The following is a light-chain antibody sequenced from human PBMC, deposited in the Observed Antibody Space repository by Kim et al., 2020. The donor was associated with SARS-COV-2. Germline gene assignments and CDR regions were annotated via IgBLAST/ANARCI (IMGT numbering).Light chain of an antibody. J-gene: IGLJ2*01. Sequence: ELTQPPSVSGAPGQRVTISCTGSSSNVGAGYGIHWYQQLPGTAPKLLIYDDSNRPSGVPDRFSGSKSGTSASLAITGLQAEDEADYYCQSYDSSLSAVIFGGGTKLTVL. CDR1: SSNVGAGYG. V-gene: IGLV1-40*01. CDR2: DDS. CDR3: QSYDSSLSAVI.